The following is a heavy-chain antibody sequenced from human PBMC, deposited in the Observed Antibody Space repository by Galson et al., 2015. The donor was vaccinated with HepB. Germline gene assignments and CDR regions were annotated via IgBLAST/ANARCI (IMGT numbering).Heavy chain of an antibody. CDR1: GYTFSIYT. V-gene: IGHV1-3*01. D-gene: IGHD3-9*01. J-gene: IGHJ4*02. CDR2: INAGDGNT. CDR3: ARSGDDVLTAHSDY. Sequence: SVKVSCKASGYTFSIYTMHWVRQAPGQRLEWVGWINAGDGNTEFSQKFKGRVTINRDTSASTVYMELNSLRSEDTAVYFCARSGDDVLTAHSDYWGQGTLVTVSS.